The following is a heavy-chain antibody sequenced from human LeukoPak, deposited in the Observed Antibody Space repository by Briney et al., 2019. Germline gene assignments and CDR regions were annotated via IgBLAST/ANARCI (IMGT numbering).Heavy chain of an antibody. Sequence: GGSLRLSCAASRFTFSTYAINLVRQGPGRRLECVSTIGGRRGATYYADSVKGRFIVSRDNSKNILYLQINSLRADDTAVYYCAKRGEGCSGVSCLYWYFDIWGRGTLVTVSS. CDR3: AKRGEGCSGVSCLYWYFDI. CDR2: IGGRRGAT. V-gene: IGHV3-23*01. CDR1: RFTFSTYA. J-gene: IGHJ2*01. D-gene: IGHD2-15*01.